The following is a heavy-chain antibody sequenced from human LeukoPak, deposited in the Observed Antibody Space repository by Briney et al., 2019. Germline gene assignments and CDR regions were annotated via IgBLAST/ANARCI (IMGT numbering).Heavy chain of an antibody. J-gene: IGHJ4*02. V-gene: IGHV3-7*01. CDR2: VIQDGSEK. CDR3: AKTYYYSSGNF. D-gene: IGHD3-10*01. Sequence: EGSLRLSCAASGFTFSSYGMHWVRQAPGKGLEWVANVIQDGSEKYYVDSVKGRFTISRDNSKNSLYLQMNSLRVEDTAIYYCAKTYYYSSGNFWGQGTLVTVSS. CDR1: GFTFSSYG.